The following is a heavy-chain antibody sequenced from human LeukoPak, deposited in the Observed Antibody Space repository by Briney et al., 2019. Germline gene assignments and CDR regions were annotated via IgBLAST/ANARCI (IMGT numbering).Heavy chain of an antibody. V-gene: IGHV3-7*01. CDR3: ARGLYYYDSSGYLDY. CDR1: GFTFSSYW. D-gene: IGHD3-22*01. J-gene: IGHJ4*02. CDR2: IKQDGSEK. Sequence: PGGSLRLSCAASGFTFSSYWMSWVRQAPGKGLEWVVNIKQDGSEKYYVDSVKGRFTISRDNAKNTLYLQMNSLRAEDTAVYYCARGLYYYDSSGYLDYWGQGTLVTVSS.